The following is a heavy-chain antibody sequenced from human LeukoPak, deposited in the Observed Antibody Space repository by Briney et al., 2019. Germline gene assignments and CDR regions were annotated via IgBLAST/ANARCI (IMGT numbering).Heavy chain of an antibody. CDR1: GFTFSSYA. Sequence: GGSLRLSCAASGFTFSSYAMHWVRQAPGKGLEWVAVISYDGSNKYYADSVKGRFTISRDNSKNTLYLQMNSLRAEDTAVYYCTSGSYGGQGTLVTVSS. CDR2: ISYDGSNK. D-gene: IGHD1-26*01. CDR3: TSGSY. V-gene: IGHV3-30-3*01. J-gene: IGHJ4*02.